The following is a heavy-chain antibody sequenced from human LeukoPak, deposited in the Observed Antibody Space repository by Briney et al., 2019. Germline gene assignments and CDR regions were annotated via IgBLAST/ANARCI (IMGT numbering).Heavy chain of an antibody. CDR2: IYTSGST. D-gene: IGHD6-13*01. CDR3: ARAIAPPPGIAAAGRIDY. Sequence: PSQTLSLTCTVSGGSISSGSYYWSWIRQPAGKGLEWIGRIYTSGSTNYNPSLKSRVTISVDTSKNQFSLKLSSVTTADTAVYYCARAIAPPPGIAAAGRIDYWGQGTLVTASS. J-gene: IGHJ4*02. V-gene: IGHV4-61*02. CDR1: GGSISSGSYY.